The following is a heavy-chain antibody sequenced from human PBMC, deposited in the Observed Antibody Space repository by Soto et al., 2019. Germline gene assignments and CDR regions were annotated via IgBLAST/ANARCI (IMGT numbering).Heavy chain of an antibody. Sequence: EVQLVESGGGLVKPGGSLRLSCAASGFTFSNAWMSWVRQAPGKGLEWVGGIKSKTDGGTTDYAAPVKGRFTISRADSKNTLYLQMNSLKTEDTAVYYSTTDPICSGGSCDSYYFDYWGQGTLVTVSS. V-gene: IGHV3-15*01. D-gene: IGHD2-15*01. CDR3: TTDPICSGGSCDSYYFDY. CDR1: GFTFSNAW. J-gene: IGHJ4*02. CDR2: IKSKTDGGTT.